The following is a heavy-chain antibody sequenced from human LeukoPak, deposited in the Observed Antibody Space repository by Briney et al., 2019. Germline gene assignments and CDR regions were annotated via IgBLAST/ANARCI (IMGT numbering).Heavy chain of an antibody. CDR1: GFTFSSYS. Sequence: GGSLRLSCATSGFTFSSYSMSWVRQAPGKGLEWVSYISSSGSTIYYAASVKGRFIISRDNARKSVSLQMNSLRDEDTAVYYCARTTVFDYWGQGTPVTVSS. D-gene: IGHD1-14*01. CDR2: ISSSGSTI. J-gene: IGHJ4*02. V-gene: IGHV3-48*02. CDR3: ARTTVFDY.